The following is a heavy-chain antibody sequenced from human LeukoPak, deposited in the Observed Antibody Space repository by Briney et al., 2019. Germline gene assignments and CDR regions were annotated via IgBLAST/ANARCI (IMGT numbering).Heavy chain of an antibody. V-gene: IGHV1-69*04. CDR2: ITPNLAIT. CDR1: GRTFSSYS. J-gene: IGHJ4*02. Sequence: SVKVSCKASGRTFSSYSISWVRQAPGQGPEWFCMITPNLAITDYAQKFRGRVTLTADKSTSTVYMELGSLTSEDTAAYYCARDSALRCSSTSCYFDYWGQGTLVTVSS. D-gene: IGHD2-2*01. CDR3: ARDSALRCSSTSCYFDY.